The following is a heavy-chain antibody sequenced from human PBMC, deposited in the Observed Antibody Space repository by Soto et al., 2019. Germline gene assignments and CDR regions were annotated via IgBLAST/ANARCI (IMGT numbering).Heavy chain of an antibody. V-gene: IGHV1-2*04. J-gene: IGHJ6*03. CDR3: ARGGVDIVVVPAAPYDYYYYMDV. Sequence: GASVKVSCKASGYTFTGYYMHWVRQAPGQGLEWMGWINPNSGGTNYAQKFQGWVTMTRDTSISTAYMELSRLRSDDTAVYYCARGGVDIVVVPAAPYDYYYYMDVWGKGTTVTVSS. CDR1: GYTFTGYY. CDR2: INPNSGGT. D-gene: IGHD2-2*03.